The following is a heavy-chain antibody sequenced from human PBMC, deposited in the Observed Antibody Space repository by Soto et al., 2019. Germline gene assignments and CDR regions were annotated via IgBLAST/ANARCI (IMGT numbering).Heavy chain of an antibody. V-gene: IGHV1-69*06. CDR1: GGTFSSYA. D-gene: IGHD6-6*01. Sequence: QVQLVQSGAEVKKPGSSVKVSCKASGGTFSSYAISWVRQAPGQGLEWMGGIIPIFGPANYAQKFQGRVTITADKSTSTSSMELSSLRSEDTAVYYCARLGSSSLGFAHWGRGTLVTVSS. CDR3: ARLGSSSLGFAH. J-gene: IGHJ2*01. CDR2: IIPIFGPA.